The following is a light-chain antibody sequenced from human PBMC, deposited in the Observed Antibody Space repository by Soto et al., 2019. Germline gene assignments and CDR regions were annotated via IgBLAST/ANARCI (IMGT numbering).Light chain of an antibody. CDR1: QAISSH. J-gene: IGKJ3*01. CDR2: GAS. CDR3: QQLNSYPLT. Sequence: DIQLTQSPSFLSASVGGRVTITCRASQAISSHLAWYQQKPGKAPNLLIYGASTLQSGVPSRFSGSGSGTQRTLTSSSLQPEDFVTYYCQQLNSYPLTFGPGTTVDIK. V-gene: IGKV1-9*01.